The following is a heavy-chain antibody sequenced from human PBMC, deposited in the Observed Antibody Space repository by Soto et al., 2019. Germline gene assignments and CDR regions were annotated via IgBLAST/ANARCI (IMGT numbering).Heavy chain of an antibody. V-gene: IGHV3-72*01. CDR1: GFTFSDHY. CDR2: TRNKANSYTT. CDR3: ARGKGYCSSTSCYYGVYYYYMDV. D-gene: IGHD2-2*01. J-gene: IGHJ6*03. Sequence: GGSLRLSCAASGFTFSDHYMDWVRQAPGKGLEWVGRTRNKANSYTTEYAASVKGRFTISRDDSKNSLYLQMNSLKTEETAVDYCARGKGYCSSTSCYYGVYYYYMDVWGKGTTVTVSS.